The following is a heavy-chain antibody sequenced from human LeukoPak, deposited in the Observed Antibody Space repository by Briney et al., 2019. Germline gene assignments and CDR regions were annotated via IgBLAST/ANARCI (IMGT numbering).Heavy chain of an antibody. CDR1: GYTLTSNY. J-gene: IGHJ4*02. CDR3: ARDQEGFDY. Sequence: ASVKVSCEASGYTLTSNYIHWVRQAPGQGLEWMGMIYPRDGSTSYAQKFQGRVTVTRDTSTSTVHMELSGLRSEDTAVYYCARDQEGFDYWGQGTLVTVSS. CDR2: IYPRDGST. V-gene: IGHV1-46*01.